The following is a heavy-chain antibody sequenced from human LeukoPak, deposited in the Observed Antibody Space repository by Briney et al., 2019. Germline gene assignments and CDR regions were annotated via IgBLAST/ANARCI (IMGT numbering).Heavy chain of an antibody. CDR1: RFTFSTYA. Sequence: PGGSLRLSCAVSRFTFSTYAMSWVRQAPGKGLEWVSAISGSGGSTYYADSVKGRFTISRDNSKNTLYLQMNSLRAEDTAVYYCATQTSITGTTGGFDYWGQGTLVTVSS. J-gene: IGHJ4*02. CDR2: ISGSGGST. D-gene: IGHD1-7*01. CDR3: ATQTSITGTTGGFDY. V-gene: IGHV3-23*01.